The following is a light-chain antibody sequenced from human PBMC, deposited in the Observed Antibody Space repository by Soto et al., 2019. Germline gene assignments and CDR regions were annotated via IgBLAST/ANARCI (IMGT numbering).Light chain of an antibody. J-gene: IGKJ4*01. V-gene: IGKV1-5*01. CDR2: DAS. Sequence: DIQMTQSPASLSASVGDRVTITCRASQSMRTYLNWYQQKPGKAPKLLIYDASSLESGVPSRFSGSGSGTEFTLTISSLQPDDFATYYCQQYNSFTFGGGTKVDIK. CDR1: QSMRTY. CDR3: QQYNSFT.